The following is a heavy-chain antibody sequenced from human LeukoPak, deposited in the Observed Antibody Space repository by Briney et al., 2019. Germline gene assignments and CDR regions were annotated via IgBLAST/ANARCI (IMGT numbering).Heavy chain of an antibody. J-gene: IGHJ4*02. Sequence: SETLSLTCTVSGGSISSYYWSWIRQPPGKGLEWIGYIYYSGSTNYNPSLKSRVTISVDTSKNQFSLKLSSVTAADTAVYYCARGTTPDYWGQGTLVTVSS. CDR1: GGSISSYY. D-gene: IGHD2-2*01. CDR2: IYYSGST. V-gene: IGHV4-59*01. CDR3: ARGTTPDY.